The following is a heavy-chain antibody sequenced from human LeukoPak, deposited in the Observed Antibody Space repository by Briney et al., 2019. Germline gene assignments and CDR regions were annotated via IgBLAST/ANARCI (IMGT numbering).Heavy chain of an antibody. Sequence: GGSLRLSCAASGFTFSSYAMSWVRQAPGKGLEWVSAISGSCGSTYYADSVKGRFTISRDNSKNTLYLQMNSLRAEDTAVYYCAKAGGNSLRLMTFDIWGQGTMVTVSS. V-gene: IGHV3-23*01. CDR3: AKAGGNSLRLMTFDI. CDR1: GFTFSSYA. CDR2: ISGSCGST. J-gene: IGHJ3*02. D-gene: IGHD4-23*01.